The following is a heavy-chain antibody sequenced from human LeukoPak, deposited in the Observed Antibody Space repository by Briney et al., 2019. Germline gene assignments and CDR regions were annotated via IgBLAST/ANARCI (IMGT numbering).Heavy chain of an antibody. CDR3: AKVGKEGYCSGGSCYSSNYFDY. CDR2: ISYDGSNK. J-gene: IGHJ4*02. Sequence: GGSLRLSCAASGFTFSSYGMHWVRQAPGKGLEWVAVISYDGSNKYYADSVKGRFTISRDNSKNTLYLQMNSLRAEDTAVYYCAKVGKEGYCSGGSCYSSNYFDYWGQGTLVTVSS. CDR1: GFTFSSYG. D-gene: IGHD2-15*01. V-gene: IGHV3-30*18.